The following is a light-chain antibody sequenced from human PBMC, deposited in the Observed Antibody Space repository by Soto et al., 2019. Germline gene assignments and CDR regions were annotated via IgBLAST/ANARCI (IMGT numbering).Light chain of an antibody. CDR3: GSYTSSSPYV. V-gene: IGLV2-14*01. Sequence: QSVLTQPASVSGSPVQSITISCTGTSSDVGGYNYVSWYQQHPGKAPKLMIYEVSNRPSGVSNRFSGSKSGNTASLTISGLQAEDEADYYCGSYTSSSPYVFGTGTKVTVL. CDR1: SSDVGGYNY. CDR2: EVS. J-gene: IGLJ1*01.